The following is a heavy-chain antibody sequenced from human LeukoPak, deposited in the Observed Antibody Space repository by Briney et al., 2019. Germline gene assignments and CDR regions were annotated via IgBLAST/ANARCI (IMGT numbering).Heavy chain of an antibody. D-gene: IGHD3-10*01. CDR1: GFTFSNYA. Sequence: GGSLRLSCAASGFTFSNYAMSWVRQAPGKGLEWVSTISSSGSYTYFAASVKRRFTISRDNSKKTLYLQMNSLRAEDTAVYYCAKAQTHVSRGVSAFDYWGQGTLITVS. J-gene: IGHJ4*02. CDR2: ISSSGSYT. V-gene: IGHV3-23*01. CDR3: AKAQTHVSRGVSAFDY.